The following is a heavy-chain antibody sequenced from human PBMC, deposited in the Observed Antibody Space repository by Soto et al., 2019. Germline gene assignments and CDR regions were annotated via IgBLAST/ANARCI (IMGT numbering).Heavy chain of an antibody. CDR1: GYTFTSYG. CDR3: ARGGYCTNGVCWHWFDP. CDR2: ISAYNGNT. V-gene: IGHV1-18*01. J-gene: IGHJ5*02. Sequence: ASVKVSCKASGYTFTSYGISWVRQAPGQGLEWMGWISAYNGNTKYSQKLQGRVTITRDTSTSTAYMELSSLRSEDTAVYYCARGGYCTNGVCWHWFDPWGQGTLVTVSS. D-gene: IGHD2-8*01.